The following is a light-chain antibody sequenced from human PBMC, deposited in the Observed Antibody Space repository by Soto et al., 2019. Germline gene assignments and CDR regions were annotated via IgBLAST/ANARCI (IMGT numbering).Light chain of an antibody. CDR3: QQYNSYWT. Sequence: DIQMTQSPSSLSASVGDRVTLTCRASQGIANDLAWFQQKPGQVPKLLIYAASTLKSGVPSRFSGSGSGTDFTLTISSLQPDDFATYYCQQYNSYWTFGQGTKVDIK. CDR2: AAS. J-gene: IGKJ1*01. CDR1: QGIAND. V-gene: IGKV1-27*01.